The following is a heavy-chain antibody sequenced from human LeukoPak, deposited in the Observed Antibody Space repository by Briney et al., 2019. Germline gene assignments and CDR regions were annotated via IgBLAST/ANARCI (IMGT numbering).Heavy chain of an antibody. J-gene: IGHJ4*02. Sequence: SETLSLTCTVAGGSISSSSYYWGWIRQPPGKGLEWIASIYYSGGTYCNSTLKSRFTISVDPSKNQFSLRLSSVTAADTAVYYCARLGSSGSSCYFPYFDYWGQGTRVTVSS. CDR2: IYYSGGT. V-gene: IGHV4-39*07. CDR3: ARLGSSGSSCYFPYFDY. D-gene: IGHD2-15*01. CDR1: GGSISSSSYY.